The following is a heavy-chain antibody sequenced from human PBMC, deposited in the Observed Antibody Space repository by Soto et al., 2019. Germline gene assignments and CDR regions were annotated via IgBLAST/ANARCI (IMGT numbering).Heavy chain of an antibody. CDR2: IDPSDSYT. CDR3: ARGDCSSTSCYLYYYYGMDL. J-gene: IGHJ6*02. D-gene: IGHD2-2*01. Sequence: GESLKISCKGSGYSFTSYWISWVRQMPGKGLEWMGRIDPSDSYTNYSPSFQGHVTISADKSISTAYLQWSSLKASDTAMYYCARGDCSSTSCYLYYYYGMDLWGQGTTVTVSS. V-gene: IGHV5-10-1*01. CDR1: GYSFTSYW.